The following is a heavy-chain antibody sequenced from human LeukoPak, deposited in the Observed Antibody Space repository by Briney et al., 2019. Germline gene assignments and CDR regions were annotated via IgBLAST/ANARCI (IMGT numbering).Heavy chain of an antibody. V-gene: IGHV1-69*04. CDR3: ARVLIVGDGCNVDY. CDR1: GGTFSSYA. D-gene: IGHD2-21*01. CDR2: IIPILGIA. J-gene: IGHJ4*02. Sequence: ASVKVSCKASGGTFSSYAISWVRQAPGQGLEWMGRIIPILGIANYAQKFQGRVTIAADKSTSTAYMELSSLRSEDTAVYYCARVLIVGDGCNVDYWGQGTLVTVSS.